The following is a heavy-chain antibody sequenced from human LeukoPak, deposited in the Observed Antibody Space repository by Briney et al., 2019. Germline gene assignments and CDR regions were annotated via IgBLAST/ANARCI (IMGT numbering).Heavy chain of an antibody. CDR1: GFTFSSYW. J-gene: IGHJ6*04. Sequence: GGSLRLSCAASGFTFSSYWMSWVRQAPGKGLEWVANIKQDGSEKYYVDSVKGRFTISRDNAKNSLYLQMNSLRAEDTAVYYCAREGEGYCSSTSCPGRMDVWGKGTTVTVSS. CDR3: AREGEGYCSSTSCPGRMDV. CDR2: IKQDGSEK. D-gene: IGHD2-2*01. V-gene: IGHV3-7*03.